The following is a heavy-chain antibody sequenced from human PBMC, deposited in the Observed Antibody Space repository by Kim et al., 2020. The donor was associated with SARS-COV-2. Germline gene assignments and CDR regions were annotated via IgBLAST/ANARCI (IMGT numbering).Heavy chain of an antibody. D-gene: IGHD2-15*01. V-gene: IGHV4-34*01. CDR3: ARGMIRSGNSPKGGLWYFDL. Sequence: SETLSLTCAIYGGSFSGYYWSWIRQPPGKGLEWIGEINHSGSTNYNPSLKSRVTISVDTSKNQFSLKLSSVTAADTAVYYCARGMIRSGNSPKGGLWYFDLWGRGTLVTVSS. CDR1: GGSFSGYY. J-gene: IGHJ2*01. CDR2: INHSGST.